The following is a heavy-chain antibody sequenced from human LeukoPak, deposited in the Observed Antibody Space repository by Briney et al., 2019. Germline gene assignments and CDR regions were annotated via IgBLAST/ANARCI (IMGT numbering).Heavy chain of an antibody. CDR3: AKDGKNYGSTRYFDY. D-gene: IGHD6-13*01. CDR1: GFTFGSYA. J-gene: IGHJ4*02. CDR2: ISSSGGST. V-gene: IGHV3-23*01. Sequence: PGGSLRLSCAASGFTFGSYAMIWVRQATGKGLEWVSHISSSGGSTYYADSVKGRFTISRVNSKNTLYLQMNSLRAEDTAVYYCAKDGKNYGSTRYFDYWGQGTLVTVSS.